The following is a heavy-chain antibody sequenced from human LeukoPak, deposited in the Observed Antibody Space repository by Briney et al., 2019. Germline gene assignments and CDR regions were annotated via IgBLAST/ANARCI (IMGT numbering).Heavy chain of an antibody. CDR2: IYYNGTT. V-gene: IGHV4-59*08. CDR1: GGFFSSFY. Sequence: SETLSLTCTVSGGFFSSFYCSWVRQAPGKGLEWIGYIYYNGTTNYNPSLKSRVTISSDTSKNQFSLRLSSVTAVDTAVYYCARGTVDTVIDNWGQGTLVTVSP. CDR3: ARGTVDTVIDN. D-gene: IGHD5-18*01. J-gene: IGHJ4*02.